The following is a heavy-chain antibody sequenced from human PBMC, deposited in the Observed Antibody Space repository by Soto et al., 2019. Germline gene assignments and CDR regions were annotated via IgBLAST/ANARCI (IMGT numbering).Heavy chain of an antibody. CDR3: AKDFNDSSGYHTATFFDY. CDR2: ISYDGSNK. CDR1: GFTFSSYG. D-gene: IGHD3-22*01. Sequence: QVQLVESGGGVVQPGRSLRLSCAASGFTFSSYGMHWVRQAPGKGLEWVAVISYDGSNKYYADSVKGRFTISRDNSKNTLYLQMNSLRAEDTAVYYCAKDFNDSSGYHTATFFDYWGQGTLVTVSS. V-gene: IGHV3-30*18. J-gene: IGHJ4*02.